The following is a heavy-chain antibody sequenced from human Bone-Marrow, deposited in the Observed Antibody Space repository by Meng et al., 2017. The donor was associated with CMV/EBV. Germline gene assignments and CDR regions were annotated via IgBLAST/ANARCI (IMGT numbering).Heavy chain of an antibody. V-gene: IGHV3-7*01. J-gene: IGHJ5*02. Sequence: GGSLRLSCAASGFTFSSYWMSWVRQAPGKGLEGVANIKQDGSEKNYVDSVKGRFTISRDNAKTSLYLQMNNLRAEDTAVYYCARVRGWYVGWFDPWGQGTLVTVSS. CDR2: IKQDGSEK. CDR3: ARVRGWYVGWFDP. D-gene: IGHD6-19*01. CDR1: GFTFSSYW.